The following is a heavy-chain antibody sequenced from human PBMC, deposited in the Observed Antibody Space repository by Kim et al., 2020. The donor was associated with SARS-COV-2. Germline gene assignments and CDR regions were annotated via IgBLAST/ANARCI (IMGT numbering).Heavy chain of an antibody. V-gene: IGHV1-3*01. Sequence: FQGRVAITRDTSASTAYMELSSLRSEDTAVYYCARDLPDWATVTPNGMDVWGQGTTVTVSS. D-gene: IGHD4-17*01. J-gene: IGHJ6*02. CDR3: ARDLPDWATVTPNGMDV.